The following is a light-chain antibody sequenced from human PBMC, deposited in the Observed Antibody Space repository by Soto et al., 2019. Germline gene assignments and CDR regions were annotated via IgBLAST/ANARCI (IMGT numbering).Light chain of an antibody. Sequence: DIPMTQSPSTLSASVGDRVTITCRASQSISSWLAWYQQKPGKAPKLLIYKASSLESGVPSRFSGSGSRTEFTLTISSLQPDDFATYYCQQYNSYSWTFGQGTKVDI. CDR1: QSISSW. CDR2: KAS. CDR3: QQYNSYSWT. J-gene: IGKJ1*01. V-gene: IGKV1-5*03.